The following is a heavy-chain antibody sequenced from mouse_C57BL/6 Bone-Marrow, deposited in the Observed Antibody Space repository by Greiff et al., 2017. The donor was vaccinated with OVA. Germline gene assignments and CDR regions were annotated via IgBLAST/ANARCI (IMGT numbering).Heavy chain of an antibody. D-gene: IGHD2-4*01. V-gene: IGHV1-62-2*01. CDR3: ARHEEGAYYDYDGPFAY. CDR2: FYPGSGSI. CDR1: GYTFTEYT. Sequence: QVQLQQSGAELVKPGASVKLSCKASGYTFTEYTIHWVKQRSGQGLEWIGWFYPGSGSIKYNEKFKDKGTLTADKSSSTVYMELSRLTSEDSAVYCCARHEEGAYYDYDGPFAYWGQGTLVTVSA. J-gene: IGHJ3*01.